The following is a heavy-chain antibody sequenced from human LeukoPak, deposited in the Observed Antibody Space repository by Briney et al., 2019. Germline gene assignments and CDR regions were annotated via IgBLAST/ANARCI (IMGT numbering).Heavy chain of an antibody. CDR1: GFTFTSSA. CDR2: IVVGSGNT. J-gene: IGHJ4*02. D-gene: IGHD5-18*01. CDR3: AAGYSYGSPFDY. Sequence: GASVKVSCKASGFTFTSSAMQWVRQARGQRLEWIGWIVVGSGNTNYAQKFQERVTITRDMSTSTAYMELSSLRSEDTAVYYCAAGYSYGSPFDYWGQGTLVTVSS. V-gene: IGHV1-58*02.